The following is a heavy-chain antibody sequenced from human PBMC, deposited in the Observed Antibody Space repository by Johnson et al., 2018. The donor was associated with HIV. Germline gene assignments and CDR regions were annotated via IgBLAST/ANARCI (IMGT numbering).Heavy chain of an antibody. CDR3: AREGDGYNYDAFDI. Sequence: VQLVESGGGVVQPGMFVTLSCAASGFTFSSYWMHWVRQAPGKGLVWVSRINSDGSSTSYADSVKGRFTISRDNAKNTLYLQMNSLRAEDTAVYYCAREGDGYNYDAFDIWGQGTMVTVSS. J-gene: IGHJ3*02. D-gene: IGHD5-24*01. V-gene: IGHV3-74*01. CDR2: INSDGSST. CDR1: GFTFSSYW.